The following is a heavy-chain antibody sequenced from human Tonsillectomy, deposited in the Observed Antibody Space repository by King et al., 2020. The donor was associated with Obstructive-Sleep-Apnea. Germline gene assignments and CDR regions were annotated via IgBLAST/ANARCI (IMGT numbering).Heavy chain of an antibody. J-gene: IGHJ3*01. CDR2: INPSGGST. Sequence: VQLVESGAEVKKPGASVKVSCKASGYTFTSNYMHWVRQAPGQGLEWMGIINPSGGSTIYAQNFQGRVTLTSDTSTSTVYMALSSLRSEDTAVYYCARDLRRSEVGARDAFDVWGQGTMVTVSS. CDR3: ARDLRRSEVGARDAFDV. D-gene: IGHD1-26*01. CDR1: GYTFTSNY. V-gene: IGHV1-46*03.